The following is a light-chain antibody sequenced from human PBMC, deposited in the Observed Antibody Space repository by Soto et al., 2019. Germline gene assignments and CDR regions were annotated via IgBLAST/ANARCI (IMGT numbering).Light chain of an antibody. CDR1: QSVSSSY. V-gene: IGKV3-20*01. Sequence: EIVLTQSPGTLSLSPGERATLSCRASQSVSSSYLAWYQQKPGQAPRLLIYGASSRATGIPDRFSGSGSGADLTLTISRLGPEDFAVYYCDQYGSAPLNFGGGAVVVVK. CDR2: GAS. J-gene: IGKJ4*01. CDR3: DQYGSAPLN.